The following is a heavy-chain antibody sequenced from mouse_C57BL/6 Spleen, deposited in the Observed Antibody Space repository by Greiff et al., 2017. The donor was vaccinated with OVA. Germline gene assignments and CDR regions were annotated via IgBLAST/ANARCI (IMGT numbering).Heavy chain of an antibody. CDR3: ARGPYYSNYVEYYYAMDY. D-gene: IGHD2-5*01. J-gene: IGHJ4*01. Sequence: QVQLQQPGAELVKPGASVKMSCKASGYTFTSYWITWVKQRPGQGLEWIGDIYPGSGSTNYNEKFKSKATLTVDTSSSTAYMQLSSLTSEDSAVYYYARGPYYSNYVEYYYAMDYWGQGTSVTVSS. CDR1: GYTFTSYW. CDR2: IYPGSGST. V-gene: IGHV1-55*01.